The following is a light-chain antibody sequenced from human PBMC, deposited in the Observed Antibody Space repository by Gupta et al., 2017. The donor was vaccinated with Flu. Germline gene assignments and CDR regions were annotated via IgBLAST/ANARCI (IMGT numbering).Light chain of an antibody. J-gene: IGLJ1*01. CDR1: SSDIGGYNY. Sequence: QSALTQPASVSGSPGQSITISCTGTSSDIGGYNYVSWYQQHPGKAPKLMIYEVNNRPSGLSNRFSGSKSGNTASLTISGLQAEDEADYYCSSYTSSSTPYVFGSGTKVTVL. CDR2: EVN. CDR3: SSYTSSSTPYV. V-gene: IGLV2-14*01.